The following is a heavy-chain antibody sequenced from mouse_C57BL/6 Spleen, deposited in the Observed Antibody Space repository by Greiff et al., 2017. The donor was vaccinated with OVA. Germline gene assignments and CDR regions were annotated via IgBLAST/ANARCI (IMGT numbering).Heavy chain of an antibody. CDR2: INPSSGYT. CDR3: ARSAYSNYEAMDY. J-gene: IGHJ4*01. CDR1: GYTFTSYW. D-gene: IGHD2-5*01. V-gene: IGHV1-7*01. Sequence: VQLQQSGAELAKPGASVKLSCKASGYTFTSYWMHWVKQRPGQGLEWIGYINPSSGYTKYNQKFKDKATLTADKSSSTAYMQLSSLTYEDSAVYYCARSAYSNYEAMDYWGQGTSVTVSS.